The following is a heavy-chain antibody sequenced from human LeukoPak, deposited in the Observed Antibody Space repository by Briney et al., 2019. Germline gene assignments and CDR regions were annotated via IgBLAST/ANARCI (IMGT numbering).Heavy chain of an antibody. CDR3: ARPYYGDYKFDY. J-gene: IGHJ4*02. CDR1: GFTFSASN. D-gene: IGHD4-17*01. CDR2: ISSKGTYI. Sequence: PGGSLRLSCEVSGFTFSASNMNWVRQAPGKGLEWVSYISSKGTYINYADSVKGRFTISRDNAKSSVYLQMTSLRAEDTAVYYCARPYYGDYKFDYWGQGTLVTVSS. V-gene: IGHV3-21*06.